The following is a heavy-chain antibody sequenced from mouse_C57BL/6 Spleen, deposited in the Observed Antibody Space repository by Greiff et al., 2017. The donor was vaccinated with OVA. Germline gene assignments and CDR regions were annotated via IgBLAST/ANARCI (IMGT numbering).Heavy chain of an antibody. CDR3: ARDSYYFDY. CDR1: GFNIKDYY. V-gene: IGHV14-2*01. J-gene: IGHJ2*01. Sequence: VQLKESGAELVKPGASVKLSCTASGFNIKDYYMHWVKQRTEPGLEWIGRIDPEDGETKYAPQFKGKATITADTSSNTAYLELSGLTSEDTAVDYCARDSYYFDYWGQGTTLTVSA. CDR2: IDPEDGET. D-gene: IGHD3-2*01.